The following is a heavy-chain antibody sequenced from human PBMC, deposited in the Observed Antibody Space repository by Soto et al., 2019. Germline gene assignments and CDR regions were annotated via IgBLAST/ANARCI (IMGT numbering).Heavy chain of an antibody. V-gene: IGHV1-8*01. CDR3: ARGRRITIFGVVTPFDP. Sequence: ASVKVSCKAPGDTFACDYSNSVRQSTGQGLEWMGWMNPNSCNTGYAQKFQGRVTMTRNSSISTAYMELSSLRSEDTAVYYCARGRRITIFGVVTPFDPWGQGTLVTVSS. J-gene: IGHJ5*02. CDR1: GDTFACDY. D-gene: IGHD3-3*01. CDR2: MNPNSCNT.